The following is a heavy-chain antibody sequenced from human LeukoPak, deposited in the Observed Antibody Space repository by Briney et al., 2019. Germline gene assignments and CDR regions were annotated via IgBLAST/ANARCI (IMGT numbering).Heavy chain of an antibody. CDR1: GGSISSGDYY. CDR3: ARLPTDPSLASFDY. V-gene: IGHV4-30-4*08. CDR2: IYYSGST. J-gene: IGHJ4*02. Sequence: SQTLSLTCTVSGGSISSGDYYWSWIRQPPGKGLEWIGYIYYSGSTYYNPSLKSRVTISVDTSKNQFSLKLSSVTAADTAVYCCARLPTDPSLASFDYWGQGTLVTVSS.